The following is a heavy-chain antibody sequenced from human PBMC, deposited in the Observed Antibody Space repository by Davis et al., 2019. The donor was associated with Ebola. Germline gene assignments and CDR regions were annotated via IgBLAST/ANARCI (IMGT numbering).Heavy chain of an antibody. Sequence: GGSLRLSCAASGFTFSSYSMNWVRQAPGKGLEWASSISSSSSYIYYADSVKGRFTISRDNAKNSLYLQMNSLRAEDTAVYYCASIMITFGGVSLFDYWGQGTLVTVSS. D-gene: IGHD3-16*01. CDR3: ASIMITFGGVSLFDY. J-gene: IGHJ4*02. CDR2: ISSSSSYI. CDR1: GFTFSSYS. V-gene: IGHV3-21*01.